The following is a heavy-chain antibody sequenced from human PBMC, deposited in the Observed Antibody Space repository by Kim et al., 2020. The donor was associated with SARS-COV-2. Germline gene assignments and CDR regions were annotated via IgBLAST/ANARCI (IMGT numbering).Heavy chain of an antibody. Sequence: GESLKISCKGSGYSFTSYWIGWVRQMPGKGLEWMGIIYPGDSDTRYSPSFQGQVTISADKSISTAYLQWSSLKASDTAMYYCARQKGGSARNYGMDVWGQGTTVTVSS. CDR3: ARQKGGSARNYGMDV. CDR2: IYPGDSDT. V-gene: IGHV5-51*01. J-gene: IGHJ6*02. D-gene: IGHD1-26*01. CDR1: GYSFTSYW.